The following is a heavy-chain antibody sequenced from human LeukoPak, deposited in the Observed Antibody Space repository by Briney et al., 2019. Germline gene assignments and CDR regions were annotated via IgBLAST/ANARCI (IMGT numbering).Heavy chain of an antibody. CDR3: ARDINWNARDAFDI. V-gene: IGHV3-53*01. D-gene: IGHD1-20*01. Sequence: GGSLRLSCAASGFTVSSNYMSWVRQAPGKGLEWVSVIYSGGSTYYADSVKGRFTISRDNSKNTLYLQMNSLRAEDTAVYYCARDINWNARDAFDIWGQGTMVTVSS. CDR1: GFTVSSNY. J-gene: IGHJ3*02. CDR2: IYSGGST.